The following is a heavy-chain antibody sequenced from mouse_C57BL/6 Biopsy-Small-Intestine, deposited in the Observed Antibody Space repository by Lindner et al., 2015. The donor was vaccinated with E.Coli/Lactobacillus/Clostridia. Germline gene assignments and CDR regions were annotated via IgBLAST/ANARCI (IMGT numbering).Heavy chain of an antibody. J-gene: IGHJ4*01. D-gene: IGHD1-1*01. CDR1: LQLLTSMV. V-gene: IGHV1-84*02. CDR3: ARDVLPCSSTRCYIYGMDV. CDR2: MRAYNYHT. Sequence: SVKVSCKAFWLQLLTSMVSVWVRQAPGQGLEWLGWMRAYNYHTDYAKKFQGRVTMTTDTSTSTAYMELRSLRSDDTAMYYCARDVLPCSSTRCYIYGMDVWGQGTAVNVSS.